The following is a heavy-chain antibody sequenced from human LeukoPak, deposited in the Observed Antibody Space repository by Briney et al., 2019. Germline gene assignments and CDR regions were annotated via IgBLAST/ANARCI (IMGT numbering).Heavy chain of an antibody. V-gene: IGHV3-21*01. J-gene: IGHJ6*02. Sequence: PGGSLRLSCVASGVTLSNYAMSWARQAPGKGLEWVSGISSSGSGGNTYYADSVKGRFTISRDNAKNSLYLQMNSLRAEDTAVYYCAREGYDFWSGYYFGYLVESYYGMDVWGQGTTVTVSS. CDR2: ISSSGSGGNT. D-gene: IGHD3-3*01. CDR3: AREGYDFWSGYYFGYLVESYYGMDV. CDR1: GVTLSNYA.